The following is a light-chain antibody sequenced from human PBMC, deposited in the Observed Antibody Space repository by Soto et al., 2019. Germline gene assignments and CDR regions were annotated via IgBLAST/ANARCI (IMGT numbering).Light chain of an antibody. Sequence: QSALTQPASVSGSPGQSITISCTGTSSDVGGYNYVSWYQQYPGKAPKLMIYDVSNRPSGLSNRFSGSKSGNTASLTISGLLAEDEADYYCSSYTISNTLVFGSGTKLTVL. J-gene: IGLJ1*01. V-gene: IGLV2-14*01. CDR2: DVS. CDR1: SSDVGGYNY. CDR3: SSYTISNTLV.